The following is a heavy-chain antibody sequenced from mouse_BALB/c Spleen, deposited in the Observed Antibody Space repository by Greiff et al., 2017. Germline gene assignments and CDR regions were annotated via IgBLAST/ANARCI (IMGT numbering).Heavy chain of an antibody. J-gene: IGHJ4*01. Sequence: VKVEESGPGLVAPSQSLSITCTVSGFSLTGYGVNWVRQPPGKGLEWLGMIWGDGSTDYNSALKSRLSISKDNSKSQVFLKMNSLQTDDTARYYCARGPYGNNYYAMDYWGQGTSVTVSS. V-gene: IGHV2-6-7*01. CDR3: ARGPYGNNYYAMDY. CDR2: IWGDGST. D-gene: IGHD2-1*01. CDR1: GFSLTGYG.